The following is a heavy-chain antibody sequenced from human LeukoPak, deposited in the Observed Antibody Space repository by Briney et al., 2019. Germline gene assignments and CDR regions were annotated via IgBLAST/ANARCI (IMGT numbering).Heavy chain of an antibody. CDR3: ARDLRYYDSGGHQGLFDY. J-gene: IGHJ4*02. D-gene: IGHD3-22*01. CDR1: GYTFTNYG. Sequence: GPVKVSCTASGYTFTNYGISWVRQAPGQGLECMGWISAYNGNTNYAQKLQGRVTMTTDTSTSTAYMELRSLRSDDTAVYYCARDLRYYDSGGHQGLFDYWGQGTLVTVSS. V-gene: IGHV1-18*01. CDR2: ISAYNGNT.